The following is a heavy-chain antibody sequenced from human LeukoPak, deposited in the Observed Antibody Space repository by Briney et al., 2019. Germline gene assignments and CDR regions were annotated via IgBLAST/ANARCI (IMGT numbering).Heavy chain of an antibody. CDR1: GGSISGYY. V-gene: IGHV4-59*08. J-gene: IGHJ3*01. CDR3: ARHFRAFDV. CDR2: IYYSGSA. Sequence: PSETLSLTCTVSGGSISGYYWSWIRQPPAKGLEYIGYIYYSGSANYNPSLKSRVTISVDTSKNQFSLKLSSVTAADTAVYYCARHFRAFDVWGRETMVTVSS. D-gene: IGHD2/OR15-2a*01.